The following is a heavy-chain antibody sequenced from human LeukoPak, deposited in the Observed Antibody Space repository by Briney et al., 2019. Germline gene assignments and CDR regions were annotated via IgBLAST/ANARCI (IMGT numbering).Heavy chain of an antibody. CDR2: INPSGGST. Sequence: GASVKVSCKASGYTFTGYYMHWVRQPPGQGLEGMGIINPSGGSTSYAQKFQGRVTMTRDTSTSTVYMELSSLRSEDTAVYYCARGLYGSGRTPRIDYWGQGTLVTVSS. V-gene: IGHV1-46*01. J-gene: IGHJ4*02. D-gene: IGHD3-10*01. CDR3: ARGLYGSGRTPRIDY. CDR1: GYTFTGYY.